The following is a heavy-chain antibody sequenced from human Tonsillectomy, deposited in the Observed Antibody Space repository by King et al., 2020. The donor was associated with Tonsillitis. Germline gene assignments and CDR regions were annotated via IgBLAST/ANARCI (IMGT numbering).Heavy chain of an antibody. CDR2: FYNNGRT. CDR3: AGTRSSAFYLDY. J-gene: IGHJ4*02. V-gene: IGHV4-59*01. D-gene: IGHD6-13*01. CDR1: GGSISSYH. Sequence: QLQESGPGLVKPSETLSLTCTVSGGSISSYHWSWIRQSPGKGLEWIGFFYNNGRTNYNPSLKGRVTIAGDTAKNTFSLNLSSVTAADTAVYYCAGTRSSAFYLDYWGQGTLVTVSS.